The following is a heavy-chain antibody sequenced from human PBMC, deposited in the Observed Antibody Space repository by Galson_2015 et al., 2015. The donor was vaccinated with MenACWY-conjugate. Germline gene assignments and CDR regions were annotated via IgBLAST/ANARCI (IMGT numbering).Heavy chain of an antibody. Sequence: CKASGYTFTNYAMHWVRQAPGQRLEWMGWINAGNGNTKYSQKFQGRVTITSDTSASTAYMELSSLRSEDTAVYYCAREIVVAPAASWGDYYYGMDVWGQGTTVTVSS. J-gene: IGHJ6*02. CDR1: GYTFTNYA. CDR2: INAGNGNT. V-gene: IGHV1-3*01. D-gene: IGHD2-2*01. CDR3: AREIVVAPAASWGDYYYGMDV.